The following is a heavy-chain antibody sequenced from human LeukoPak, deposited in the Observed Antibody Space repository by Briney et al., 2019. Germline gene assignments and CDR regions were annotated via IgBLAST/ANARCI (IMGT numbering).Heavy chain of an antibody. CDR1: GFTFSSYG. J-gene: IGHJ6*03. D-gene: IGHD5-18*01. CDR2: IWYDGSNK. CDR3: AKDLARTAYYYYMDV. V-gene: IGHV3-33*06. Sequence: PGGSLRLSCAASGFTFSSYGMHWVRQAPGKGLEWVAVIWYDGSNKYYADSVKGRFTISRDNSKNTLYLQMNSLRAEDTAVYYCAKDLARTAYYYYMDVWGKGTTVTVSS.